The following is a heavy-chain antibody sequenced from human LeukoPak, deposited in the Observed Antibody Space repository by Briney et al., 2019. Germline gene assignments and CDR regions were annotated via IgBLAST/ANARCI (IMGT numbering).Heavy chain of an antibody. CDR1: GYTFTSYD. CDR2: MNPNSGNT. V-gene: IGHV1-8*01. J-gene: IGHJ6*03. D-gene: IGHD3-10*01. Sequence: GASVKVSCKASGYTFTSYDINWVRQATGQGLEWMGWMNPNSGNTGYAQKFQGRVTMTRNTSISTAYMELSSLRSEDTAAYYCARRTGWFGELYHYYYMDVWGKGTTVTVSS. CDR3: ARRTGWFGELYHYYYMDV.